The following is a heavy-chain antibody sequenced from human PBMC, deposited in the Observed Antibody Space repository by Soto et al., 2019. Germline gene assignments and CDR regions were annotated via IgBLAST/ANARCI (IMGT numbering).Heavy chain of an antibody. Sequence: QLQLQESGPGLVKPSETLSLTCTVSGGSISSSSYYWGWIRQPPGKGLEWIGSIYYSGRTYYNPSLKSRVTISVATSKNLFSLKLSSVTAADTAVYYCAPYRAVAGTAYWGQGTLVTVSS. J-gene: IGHJ4*02. CDR1: GGSISSSSYY. V-gene: IGHV4-39*01. CDR2: IYYSGRT. D-gene: IGHD6-19*01. CDR3: APYRAVAGTAY.